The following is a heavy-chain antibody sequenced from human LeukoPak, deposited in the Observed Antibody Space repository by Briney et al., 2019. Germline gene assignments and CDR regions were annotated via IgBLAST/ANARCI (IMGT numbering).Heavy chain of an antibody. CDR3: ARDSATSSFYYYGMDV. J-gene: IGHJ6*02. CDR2: ITGSGGTT. V-gene: IGHV3-23*01. D-gene: IGHD2-2*01. CDR1: GFTFSSFA. Sequence: GSLRLSCAASGFTFSSFAMSWVRQAPGKGLDWVSAITGSGGTTYYADSVNGRFTISRDNSKNTLYLQMNSLRAEDTAVYYCARDSATSSFYYYGMDVWGQGTTVTVSS.